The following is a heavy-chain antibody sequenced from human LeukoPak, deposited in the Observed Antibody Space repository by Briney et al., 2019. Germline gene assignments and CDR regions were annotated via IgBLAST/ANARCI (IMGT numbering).Heavy chain of an antibody. CDR1: GLTFSSYW. CDR2: INSDESST. D-gene: IGHD3-9*01. J-gene: IGHJ3*02. Sequence: GGSLRLSCAASGLTFSSYWMHWVRQAPGKGLVWVSRINSDESSTSYADSVKGRFTISRDNAKNTLYLQMNSLRAEDTAVYYCARNRLRYFDWSGSDAFDIWGQGTMVTVSS. CDR3: ARNRLRYFDWSGSDAFDI. V-gene: IGHV3-74*01.